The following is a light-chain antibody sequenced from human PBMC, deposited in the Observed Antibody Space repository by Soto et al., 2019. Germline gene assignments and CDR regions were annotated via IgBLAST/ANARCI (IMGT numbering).Light chain of an antibody. CDR2: DAF. CDR3: QQYASLPPT. CDR1: QDIKNY. J-gene: IGKJ4*01. Sequence: DIQMTQSPSSLSAFVGDSITITCQASQDIKNYLNWYQHKPGKAPKLLIYDAFKSDTGVPSRFSGSGSGTDFTFTINNLQPEAIATYFCQQYASLPPTFGGGTRV. V-gene: IGKV1-33*01.